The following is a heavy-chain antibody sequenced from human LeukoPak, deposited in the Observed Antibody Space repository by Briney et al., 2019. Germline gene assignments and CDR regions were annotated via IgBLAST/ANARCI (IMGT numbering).Heavy chain of an antibody. CDR2: ISSSGSTT. D-gene: IGHD3-16*01. J-gene: IGHJ4*02. V-gene: IGHV3-48*04. Sequence: GGSLRLSCVASVFTFSNDNMNWVRQAPGKGLEWISHISSSGSTTYYADSVKGRFTISRDNAKNTLYLQMLSLRVEDTALYYCARDLRGIYDYWGQGTLVTVSS. CDR1: VFTFSNDN. CDR3: ARDLRGIYDY.